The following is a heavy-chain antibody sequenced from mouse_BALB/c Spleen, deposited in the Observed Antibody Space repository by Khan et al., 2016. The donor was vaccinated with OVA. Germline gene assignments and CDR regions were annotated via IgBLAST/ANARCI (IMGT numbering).Heavy chain of an antibody. V-gene: IGHV1S29*02. J-gene: IGHJ3*01. D-gene: IGHD1-2*01. CDR1: GYTFTDYN. CDR3: RRSCYGSFAF. Sequence: VQLQQSGPELVKPGASVKISCKASGYTFTDYNMDWVKQSHGKSLEWIGYIYPNSGGTGYNQKFKTKATLTVDISSSTAYMQLRSLTSEDSAVYYSRRSCYGSFAFWGQGTLVTVSA. CDR2: IYPNSGGT.